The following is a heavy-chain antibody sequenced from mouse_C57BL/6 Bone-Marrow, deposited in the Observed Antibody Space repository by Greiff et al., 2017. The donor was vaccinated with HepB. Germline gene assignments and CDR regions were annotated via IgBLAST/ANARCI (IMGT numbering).Heavy chain of an antibody. Sequence: VQLQQSGPELVKPGASVKISCKASGYTFTDYYMNWVKQRHGKSLEWIGDINPNNGGTSYNQKFKGTATLTVDKSSSTAYMVLRSLTSEDSAVYYCAPHYYDYDEGPWFAYWGQGTLVTVSA. V-gene: IGHV1-26*01. CDR3: APHYYDYDEGPWFAY. CDR1: GYTFTDYY. CDR2: INPNNGGT. D-gene: IGHD2-4*01. J-gene: IGHJ3*01.